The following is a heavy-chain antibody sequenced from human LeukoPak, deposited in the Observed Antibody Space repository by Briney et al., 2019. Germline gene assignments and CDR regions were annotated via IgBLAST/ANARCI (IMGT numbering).Heavy chain of an antibody. J-gene: IGHJ4*02. D-gene: IGHD1-26*01. CDR1: GSPYY. Sequence: SETLSLTCTVSGSPYYWTWIRQPPGKGLEYIGYVHYSGSTNYNPSLKSRVTMSEDTSKNQFSLKLTSVTAADTAVYYCARGHGSFDSWGQGTLVTVSA. CDR3: ARGHGSFDS. CDR2: VHYSGST. V-gene: IGHV4-59*08.